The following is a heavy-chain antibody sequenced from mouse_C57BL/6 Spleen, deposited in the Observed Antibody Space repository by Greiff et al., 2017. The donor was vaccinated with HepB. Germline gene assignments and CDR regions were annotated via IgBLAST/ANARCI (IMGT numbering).Heavy chain of an antibody. CDR3: ARPRYYDYDDAMDY. CDR2: IHPNSGST. V-gene: IGHV1-64*01. CDR1: GYTFTSYW. D-gene: IGHD2-4*01. Sequence: VQLQQPGAELVKPGASVKLSCKASGYTFTSYWMHWVKQRPGQGLEWIGMIHPNSGSTNYNEKFKSKATLTVDKSSSTAYMQLSSLTSEDSAVYYCARPRYYDYDDAMDYWGQGTSVTVSS. J-gene: IGHJ4*01.